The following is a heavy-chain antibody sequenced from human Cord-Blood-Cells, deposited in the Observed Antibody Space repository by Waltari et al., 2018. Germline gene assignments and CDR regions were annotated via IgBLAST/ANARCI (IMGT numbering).Heavy chain of an antibody. CDR2: IYTSGST. J-gene: IGHJ6*03. CDR1: GGSISSYY. V-gene: IGHV4-4*07. D-gene: IGHD3-9*01. CDR3: ARVSQSDYDILTGYSGYYYMDV. Sequence: QVQLQESGPGLVKPSETLSLTCTVSGGSISSYYWSWIRQPAGEGLEWIGRIYTSGSTNYNPSLKSRVTMSVDTSKNQFSLKLSSVTAADTAVYYCARVSQSDYDILTGYSGYYYMDVWGKGTTVTVSS.